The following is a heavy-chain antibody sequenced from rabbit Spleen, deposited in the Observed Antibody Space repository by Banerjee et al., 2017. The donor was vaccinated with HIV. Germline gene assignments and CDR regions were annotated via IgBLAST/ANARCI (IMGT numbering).Heavy chain of an antibody. J-gene: IGHJ4*01. CDR1: GFSFSNNYY. CDR2: IYAGSSGVT. CDR3: ARETSSGWGIVSFYFSL. D-gene: IGHD4-1*01. V-gene: IGHV1S40*01. Sequence: QSLEESGGDLVKPGASLTLTCTASGFSFSNNYYMCWVRQAPGKGLEWIGCIYAGSSGVTYYANWAKGRFTISKTSSTTVTLQMTSLTAADTATYFCARETSSGWGIVSFYFSLWGQGTLVTVS.